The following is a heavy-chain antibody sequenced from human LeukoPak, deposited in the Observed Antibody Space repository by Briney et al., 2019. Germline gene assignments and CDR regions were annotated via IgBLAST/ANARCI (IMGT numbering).Heavy chain of an antibody. CDR2: IYSGGST. V-gene: IGHV3-53*01. J-gene: IGHJ4*02. CDR3: ARGTYYDFWSGYLDY. CDR1: GFSVSSNY. Sequence: GGSLRLSCAASGFSVSSNYMSWVRQAPGKGLEWVSVIYSGGSTYYADSVKGRFTISRDNSKNTLYLQMNSLRAEGTAVYYCARGTYYDFWSGYLDYWGQGTLVTVSS. D-gene: IGHD3-3*01.